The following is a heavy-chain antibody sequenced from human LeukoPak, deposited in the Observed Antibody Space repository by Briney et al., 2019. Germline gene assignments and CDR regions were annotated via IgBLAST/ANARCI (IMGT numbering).Heavy chain of an antibody. J-gene: IGHJ4*02. D-gene: IGHD3-22*01. CDR1: GFTFRSYS. CDR3: TLYYHDSSGNGYFDY. V-gene: IGHV3-21*03. CDR2: ISSSSSYI. Sequence: PGGTLRLSCAASGFTFRSYSMIWVRQAPGKGLECVYSISSSSSYIYYADSVKGRFTISRDNAKNSLYLQMNSLKTEDTAVYYCTLYYHDSSGNGYFDYWGQGTLVTVSS.